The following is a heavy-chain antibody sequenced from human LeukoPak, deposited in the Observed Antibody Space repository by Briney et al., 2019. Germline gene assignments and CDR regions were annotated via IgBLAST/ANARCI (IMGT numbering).Heavy chain of an antibody. Sequence: GGSLRLSCAASGSTFSSYAMHWVRQAPGKGLEWVAAISYDGSNKYYADSVKGRFTISRDNSKNTLYLQMNSLRAEDTAVYYCARDSVGATNYFDYWGQGTLVTVSS. CDR2: ISYDGSNK. CDR3: ARDSVGATNYFDY. V-gene: IGHV3-30-3*01. J-gene: IGHJ4*02. CDR1: GSTFSSYA. D-gene: IGHD1-26*01.